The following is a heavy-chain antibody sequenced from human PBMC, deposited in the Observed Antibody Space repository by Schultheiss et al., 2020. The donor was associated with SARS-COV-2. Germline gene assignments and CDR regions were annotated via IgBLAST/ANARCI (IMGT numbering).Heavy chain of an antibody. J-gene: IGHJ2*01. Sequence: SETLSLTCAVYGGSFSGYYWSWIRQPPGKGLEWIGEINHSGSTNYNPSLKSRVTISVDTSKNQFSLKLSSVTAADTAVYYCARDRHYYDSSGYPNWYFDLWGRGTLVTVSS. CDR1: GGSFSGYY. CDR2: INHSGST. CDR3: ARDRHYYDSSGYPNWYFDL. V-gene: IGHV4-34*01. D-gene: IGHD3-22*01.